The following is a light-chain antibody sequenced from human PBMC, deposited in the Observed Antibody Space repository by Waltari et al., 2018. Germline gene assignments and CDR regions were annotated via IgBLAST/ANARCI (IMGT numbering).Light chain of an antibody. V-gene: IGKV4-1*01. J-gene: IGKJ3*01. CDR2: WAS. CDR3: QQYYTTPLT. CDR1: RSLLYTSIDKSY. Sequence: DIVMTQSPDSLAVSLGGRAPINCKSSRSLLYTSIDKSYLAWYQQKPGQPPKLLIYWASTRESGVPDRFSGSGSGTDFTLTISSLQAEDVAVYYCQQYYTTPLTFGPGTTVDIK.